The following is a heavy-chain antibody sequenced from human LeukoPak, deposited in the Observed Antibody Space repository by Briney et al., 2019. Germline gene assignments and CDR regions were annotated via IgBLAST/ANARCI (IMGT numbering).Heavy chain of an antibody. D-gene: IGHD6-13*01. CDR2: ISISSSYI. J-gene: IGHJ3*02. Sequence: GGSLRLSCAASGLTFSSFNMNWVRQAPGKGLEWLSSISISSSYIYYTDSVRGRFTISRDNAKNSLYLQMNSLRAEDTAVYYCARDNLPGYTSSWNAFDIWGQGTMVTVSS. V-gene: IGHV3-21*01. CDR1: GLTFSSFN. CDR3: ARDNLPGYTSSWNAFDI.